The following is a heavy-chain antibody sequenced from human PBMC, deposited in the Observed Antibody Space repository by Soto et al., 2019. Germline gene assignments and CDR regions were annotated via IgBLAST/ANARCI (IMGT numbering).Heavy chain of an antibody. D-gene: IGHD6-25*01. CDR2: MNPYTGKA. CDR1: GYTFTTYD. CDR3: ARRKERSGPNCFDY. Sequence: QVQLVQSGAEVKRPGASLKVSCQASGYTFTTYDINWVRQAPGQGLEWMGWMNPYTGKAGYAQKFHGRVTMTRDNSISTAYTELSNLRSEDTAVYYCARRKERSGPNCFDYWGLGTLVTVSS. J-gene: IGHJ4*02. V-gene: IGHV1-8*01.